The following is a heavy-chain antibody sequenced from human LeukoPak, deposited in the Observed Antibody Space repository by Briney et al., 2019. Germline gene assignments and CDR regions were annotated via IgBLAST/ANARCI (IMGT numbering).Heavy chain of an antibody. CDR2: INHSGST. V-gene: IGHV4-34*01. J-gene: IGHJ5*02. Sequence: SETLSLTCAVYGGSFSGYYWSWIRQPPGKGLEWIGEINHSGSTNYNPSLKSRVTISVDTSKNQFSLKLSSVTAADTAVYYCARSYYDFWSGYSNWFDPWGQGTLVTVSS. D-gene: IGHD3-3*01. CDR3: ARSYYDFWSGYSNWFDP. CDR1: GGSFSGYY.